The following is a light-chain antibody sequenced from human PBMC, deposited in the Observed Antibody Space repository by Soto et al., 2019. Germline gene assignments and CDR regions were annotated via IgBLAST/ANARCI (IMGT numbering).Light chain of an antibody. Sequence: EIVLTQSPGTLSLSPGDRATLSCRASQSVSSSYLAWYQQKGGQAPRLLIYGASRRATGTPDRFSGSGSGTDFTLTISSLEPEDFAVYYCQQRRDWPPSITFGQGTRLEIK. CDR2: GAS. J-gene: IGKJ5*01. CDR3: QQRRDWPPSIT. V-gene: IGKV3D-20*02. CDR1: QSVSSSY.